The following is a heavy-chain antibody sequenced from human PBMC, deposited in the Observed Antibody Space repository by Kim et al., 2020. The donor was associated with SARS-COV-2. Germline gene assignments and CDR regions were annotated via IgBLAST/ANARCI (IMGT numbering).Heavy chain of an antibody. CDR1: GGSIISGSYY. J-gene: IGHJ4*02. Sequence: SETLSLTCTVSGGSIISGSYYWSWIRQHPGKGLEWIAYIYYTGTTYYNPSLKSRIIMSVDTSKNQFSLKLSSVTAADTALYYCATGGDYFDSWGQGTLVT. D-gene: IGHD3-10*01. CDR3: ATGGDYFDS. V-gene: IGHV4-31*03. CDR2: IYYTGTT.